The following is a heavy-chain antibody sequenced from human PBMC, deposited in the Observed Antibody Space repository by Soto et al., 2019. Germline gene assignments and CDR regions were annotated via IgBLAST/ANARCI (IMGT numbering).Heavy chain of an antibody. Sequence: SETLSLTCTVSGGSISSSSYYWGWIRQPPGKGLEWIGSIYYSGSTYYNPPLKSRVTISVDTSKTQFSLKLSSVTAADTAVYYCARVKATMIVVVITLDAFDIWGQGTMVTVSS. CDR1: GGSISSSSYY. V-gene: IGHV4-39*01. CDR2: IYYSGST. CDR3: ARVKATMIVVVITLDAFDI. J-gene: IGHJ3*02. D-gene: IGHD3-22*01.